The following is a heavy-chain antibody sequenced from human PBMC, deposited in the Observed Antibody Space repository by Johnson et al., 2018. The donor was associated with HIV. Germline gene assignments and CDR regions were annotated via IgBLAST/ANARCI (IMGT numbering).Heavy chain of an antibody. CDR2: IYSGGST. V-gene: IGHV3-66*02. D-gene: IGHD1-26*01. J-gene: IGHJ3*02. CDR3: AKGLSLSGSYSYDAFDI. Sequence: EVQLVESGGGVVQPGRSLRLSCAASGFNVSSNYMSWVRQAPGKGLEWVSVIYSGGSTYYADSVKGRFTISRDNSKNTLYLQMNSLRPEDTAVYYCAKGLSLSGSYSYDAFDIWGQGTMVTVSS. CDR1: GFNVSSNY.